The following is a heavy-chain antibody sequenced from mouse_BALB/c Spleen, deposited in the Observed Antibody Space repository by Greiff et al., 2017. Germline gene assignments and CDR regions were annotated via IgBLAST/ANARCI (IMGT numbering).Heavy chain of an antibody. CDR1: GFNIKDTY. J-gene: IGHJ4*01. CDR2: IDPANGNT. D-gene: IGHD2-3*01. V-gene: IGHV14-3*02. CDR3: AKMIAMDY. Sequence: EVQLVESGAELVKPGASVKLSCTASGFNIKDTYMHWVKQRPEQGLEWIGRIDPANGNTKYDPKFQGKATITADTSSNTAYLQLSSLTSEDTAVYYCAKMIAMDYWGQGTSVTVSS.